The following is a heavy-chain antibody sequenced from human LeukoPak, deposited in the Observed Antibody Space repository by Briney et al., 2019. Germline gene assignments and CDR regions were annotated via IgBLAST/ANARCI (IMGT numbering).Heavy chain of an antibody. CDR1: GGSFSGYY. J-gene: IGHJ4*02. D-gene: IGHD4-11*01. V-gene: IGHV4-34*01. CDR3: ARDKKHYRYFDY. CDR2: IYHSGST. Sequence: SETLSLTCAVYGGSFSGYYWSWIRQPPGKGLEWIGEIYHSGSTNYNPSLKSRVTISVDKSKNQFSLKLSSVTAADTAVYYCARDKKHYRYFDYWGQGTLVTVSS.